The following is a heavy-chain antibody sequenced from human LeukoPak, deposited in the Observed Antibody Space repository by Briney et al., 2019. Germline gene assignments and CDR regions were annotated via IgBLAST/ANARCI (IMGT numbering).Heavy chain of an antibody. D-gene: IGHD2-15*01. CDR1: GFTFSSYA. V-gene: IGHV3-23*01. J-gene: IGHJ4*02. CDR3: AKVRGLGYCSGGSCYSGSH. Sequence: GGSLRLSCAASGFTFSSYAMSWVRQAPGKGLEWVSAISGSGGSTYYADSVKGRFAISRDNSKNTLYLQMNSLRAEDTAVYYCAKVRGLGYCSGGSCYSGSHWGQGTLVTVSS. CDR2: ISGSGGST.